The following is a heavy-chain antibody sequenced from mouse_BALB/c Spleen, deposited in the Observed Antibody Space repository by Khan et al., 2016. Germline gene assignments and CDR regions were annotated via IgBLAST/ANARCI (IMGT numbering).Heavy chain of an antibody. CDR3: ACYYYGSSYGAMDY. J-gene: IGHJ4*01. CDR1: GYAFSSSW. D-gene: IGHD1-1*01. CDR2: IYPGDGDT. Sequence: QVQLQQSGPELVKPGASVKISCKASGYAFSSSWMNWVKQRPGQGLEWIGRIYPGDGDTNYNGKFKGKATLTADKSSSTAYMQLSSLTSVDSAVXFCACYYYGSSYGAMDYWGQGTSVTVSS. V-gene: IGHV1-82*01.